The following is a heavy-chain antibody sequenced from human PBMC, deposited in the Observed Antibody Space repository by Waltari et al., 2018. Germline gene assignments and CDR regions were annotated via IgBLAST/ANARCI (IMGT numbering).Heavy chain of an antibody. CDR1: GDSIRSAAYY. V-gene: IGHV4-61*02. CDR2: VSSTGGA. Sequence: QVLLQESGPGLVQASQTLSLTCTGSGDSIRSAAYYWSGIRRPAGKEMQWIGRVSSTGGANYDPSLKRRATISVDSSKNEFSLSLTSVTAADTATYYCAREDLAVRKTGGFDYWGQGVMVSVSS. CDR3: AREDLAVRKTGGFDY. J-gene: IGHJ4*02. D-gene: IGHD6-19*01.